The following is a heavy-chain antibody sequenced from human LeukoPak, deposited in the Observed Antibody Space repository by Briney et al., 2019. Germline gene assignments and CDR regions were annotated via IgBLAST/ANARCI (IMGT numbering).Heavy chain of an antibody. CDR3: ARDRDFWSGYYSYYYYYGMDV. CDR2: IYYSGST. V-gene: IGHV4-31*03. Sequence: KPSETLSLTCTVSGGSISSGGYYWSWIRQHPGKGLEWIGYIYYSGSTYYNPSLKSRVTISVDTSKNQFSLKLSSVTAADTAVYYCARDRDFWSGYYSYYYYYGMDVWGQGTTVTVSS. CDR1: GGSISSGGYY. D-gene: IGHD3-3*01. J-gene: IGHJ6*02.